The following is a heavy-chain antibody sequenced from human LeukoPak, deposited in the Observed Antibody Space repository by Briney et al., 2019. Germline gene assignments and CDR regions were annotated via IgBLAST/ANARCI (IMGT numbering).Heavy chain of an antibody. CDR1: GFTFSSYS. V-gene: IGHV3-21*04. Sequence: NTGGSLRLSCAASGFTFSSYSMNWVRQAPGKGLEWVSSISSSSSYIYYADSVKGRFTISRDNAKNSLYLQMNSLRAEDTAVYYCAKTPDAYSYETFDYWGQGTLVTVSS. D-gene: IGHD3-16*01. CDR3: AKTPDAYSYETFDY. CDR2: ISSSSSYI. J-gene: IGHJ4*02.